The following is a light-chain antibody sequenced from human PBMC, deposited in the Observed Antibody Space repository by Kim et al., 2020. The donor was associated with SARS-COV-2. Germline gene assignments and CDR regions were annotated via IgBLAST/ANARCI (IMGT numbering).Light chain of an antibody. Sequence: SYELTQPPSVSVSPGQTASITCSGDKVGDKFVSWYQQRPGQSPLLVIHEDTKRPSGIPVRFSGSNSGDTATLTISGTQAMDEADYYCQAWDNNIVLFGGGTKFTVL. V-gene: IGLV3-1*01. CDR3: QAWDNNIVL. J-gene: IGLJ3*02. CDR1: KVGDKF. CDR2: EDT.